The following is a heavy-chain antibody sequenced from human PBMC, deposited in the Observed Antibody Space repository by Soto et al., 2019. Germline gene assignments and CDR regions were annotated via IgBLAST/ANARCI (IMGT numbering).Heavy chain of an antibody. CDR3: ARGEGDYIWGSYRSGYYFDY. V-gene: IGHV3-21*01. J-gene: IGHJ4*02. Sequence: GGSLRLSCAASGFTFSSYSMNWVRQAPGKGLEWVSSISSSSSYIYYADSVKGRFTIYRDNAKNSLYLQMNSLRAEDTAVYYCARGEGDYIWGSYRSGYYFDYWGQGTLVTVSS. CDR2: ISSSSSYI. D-gene: IGHD3-16*02. CDR1: GFTFSSYS.